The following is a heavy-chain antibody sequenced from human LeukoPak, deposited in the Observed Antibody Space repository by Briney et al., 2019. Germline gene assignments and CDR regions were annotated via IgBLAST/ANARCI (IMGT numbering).Heavy chain of an antibody. CDR1: GFTFTDTY. CDR2: ISPSGTDI. V-gene: IGHV3-11*04. J-gene: IGHJ4*02. CDR3: ARPTEGY. Sequence: GGSLRLSCAVSGFTFTDTYMTWIRQAPGKGLESLSYISPSGTDISYADSVKGRFTISRDNAKNSLYLQMNSLRAEDTAVYYCARPTEGYWGQGTLVTVSS.